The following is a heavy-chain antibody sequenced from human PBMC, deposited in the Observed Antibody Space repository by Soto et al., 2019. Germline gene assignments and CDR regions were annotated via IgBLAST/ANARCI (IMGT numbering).Heavy chain of an antibody. CDR3: ARGYCSGGSCYALDY. V-gene: IGHV3-33*01. D-gene: IGHD2-15*01. CDR1: GFTFSSYG. CDR2: IWYDGSNK. Sequence: VQLVESGGGVVQPGRSLRLSCAASGFTFSSYGMHWVRQAPGKGLEWVAVIWYDGSNKYYADSVKGRFTISRDNSKNTLYLQMNSLRAEDTAVYYCARGYCSGGSCYALDYWGQGTLVTVSS. J-gene: IGHJ4*02.